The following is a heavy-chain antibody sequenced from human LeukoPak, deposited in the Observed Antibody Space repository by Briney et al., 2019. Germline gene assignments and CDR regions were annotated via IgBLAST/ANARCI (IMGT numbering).Heavy chain of an antibody. CDR1: GFTFSIYA. Sequence: GGSLRLSCAASGFTFSIYAMHWVRQAPGAGLEWVAVLSYDGGEKYYADSMKGRFSISRDNSKNTLSLQMNSLRVEDTALYYCARGESSYCSGGCYFASWGQGTLVTISS. V-gene: IGHV3-30*04. D-gene: IGHD2-21*02. J-gene: IGHJ5*01. CDR3: ARGESSYCSGGCYFAS. CDR2: LSYDGGEK.